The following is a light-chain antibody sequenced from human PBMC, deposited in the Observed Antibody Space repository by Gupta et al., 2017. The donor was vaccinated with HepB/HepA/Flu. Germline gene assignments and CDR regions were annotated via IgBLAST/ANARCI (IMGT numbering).Light chain of an antibody. CDR3: QQSNNWPPYT. V-gene: IGKV3-15*01. CDR1: QSISSN. J-gene: IGKJ2*01. Sequence: ELAMTQFPATLSVSPGERVTLSCRASQSISSNLAWYQQKPGQPPRLLIYSASTRATGIPARFSGSGSGTEFTLTISSRQSEDFAVYFCQQSNNWPPYTFGQGTXLEI. CDR2: SAS.